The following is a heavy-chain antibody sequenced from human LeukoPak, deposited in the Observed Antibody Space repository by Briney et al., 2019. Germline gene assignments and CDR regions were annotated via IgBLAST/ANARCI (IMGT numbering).Heavy chain of an antibody. Sequence: SETLSLTRTVSGGSISSYYWSWIRQPPGKGLEWIGYIYYSGSTNYNPSLKSRVTISVDTSKNQFSLKLSSVTAADTAVYYCARGFSAADFDYWGQGTLVTVSS. V-gene: IGHV4-59*01. CDR1: GGSISSYY. J-gene: IGHJ4*02. CDR3: ARGFSAADFDY. D-gene: IGHD6-13*01. CDR2: IYYSGST.